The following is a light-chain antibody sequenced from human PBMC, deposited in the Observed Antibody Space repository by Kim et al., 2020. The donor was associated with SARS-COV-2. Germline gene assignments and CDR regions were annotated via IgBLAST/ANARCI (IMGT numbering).Light chain of an antibody. CDR3: ATWDSSLSVGV. Sequence: QSVPTQPPSVSAAPGHKVTISCSGSRSNIGNNPVSWYQQFPGTAPRLITYDNDKRPSGIPDRFSSSKSGTSATLGITGLRTGDEADYYCATWDSSLSVGVFGGGTKVTVL. J-gene: IGLJ3*02. V-gene: IGLV1-51*01. CDR2: DND. CDR1: RSNIGNNP.